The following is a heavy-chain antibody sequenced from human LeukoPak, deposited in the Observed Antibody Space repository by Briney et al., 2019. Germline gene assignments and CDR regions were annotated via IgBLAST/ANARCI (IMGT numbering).Heavy chain of an antibody. V-gene: IGHV4-59*01. D-gene: IGHD6-13*01. CDR3: ARISSSNWYNERGAFDV. J-gene: IGHJ3*01. CDR1: GGSISSYY. Sequence: SETLSLTCTVSGGSISSYYWSWIRQPPGKGLEWIGYIYYSGSTNYNPSLKSRVTISVDSSKNQFSLKLSSVTAADTAVYYCARISSSNWYNERGAFDVWGQGTMVTVSS. CDR2: IYYSGST.